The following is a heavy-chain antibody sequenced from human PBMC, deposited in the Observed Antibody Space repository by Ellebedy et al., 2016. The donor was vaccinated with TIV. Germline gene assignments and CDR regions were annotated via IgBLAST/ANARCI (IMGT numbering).Heavy chain of an antibody. CDR3: VKDKSVSGFSFWFFDL. CDR1: GFNFDDYA. V-gene: IGHV3-9*01. Sequence: SLKISXAASGFNFDDYAMHWVRQAPGKDLEWVSGISWNSGSVNYADSVKGRFTISRDNVNDSRHLQMNSLRPEDTAFYYCVKDKSVSGFSFWFFDLWGRGTLVTVSS. J-gene: IGHJ2*01. D-gene: IGHD3-22*01. CDR2: ISWNSGSV.